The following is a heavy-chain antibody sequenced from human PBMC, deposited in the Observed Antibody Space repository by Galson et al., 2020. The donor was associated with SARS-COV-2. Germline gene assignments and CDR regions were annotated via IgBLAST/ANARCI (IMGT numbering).Heavy chain of an antibody. CDR1: GFTFSSYC. J-gene: IGHJ4*02. V-gene: IGHV3-30*18. Sequence: GGSLRLSCAASGFTFSSYCMHWVRQAPGKGLEWVAVISYDGSNKYYADSVKGRFTISRDNSKNTLYLQMNSLRAEDTAVYYCAKDLSDTHYYDSSGWAGWGQGTLVTVSS. D-gene: IGHD3-22*01. CDR3: AKDLSDTHYYDSSGWAG. CDR2: ISYDGSNK.